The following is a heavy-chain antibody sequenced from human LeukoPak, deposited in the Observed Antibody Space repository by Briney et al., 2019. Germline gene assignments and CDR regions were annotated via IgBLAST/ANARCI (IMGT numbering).Heavy chain of an antibody. D-gene: IGHD3-9*01. CDR3: AREGYDILTGYYGIDY. J-gene: IGHJ4*02. CDR1: GFTFSSYS. CDR2: ISSSSSTI. Sequence: GGSLRLSCAASGFTFSSYSMNWVRQAPGKGLEWVSYISSSSSTIYYADSVKGRFTISRDNAKNSLYLQMNSLRDEDTAVYYCAREGYDILTGYYGIDYWGQGTLVTVSS. V-gene: IGHV3-48*02.